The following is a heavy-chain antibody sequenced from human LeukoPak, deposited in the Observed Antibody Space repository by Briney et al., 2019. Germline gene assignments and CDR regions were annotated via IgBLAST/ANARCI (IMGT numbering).Heavy chain of an antibody. D-gene: IGHD6-6*01. CDR1: GFASSTYW. CDR3: ARETELGY. V-gene: IGHV3-21*01. CDR2: TSSSSNYI. Sequence: GGSLRLSCAASGFASSTYWMHWVRQAPGKGLEWVSSTSSSSNYIDYADSVKGRFTISRDNAKNSLYLQMNSLRAEDTAVYYCARETELGYWGQGTLVTVSS. J-gene: IGHJ4*02.